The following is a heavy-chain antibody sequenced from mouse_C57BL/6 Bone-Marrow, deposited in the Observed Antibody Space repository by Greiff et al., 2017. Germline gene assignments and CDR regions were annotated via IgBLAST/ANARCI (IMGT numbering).Heavy chain of an antibody. CDR2: IDPADSYT. J-gene: IGHJ3*01. CDR3: ARGGDNDVAWFAY. Sequence: VQLKQPGAELVMPGASVKLSCKASGYTFTSYWMHWVKQRPGQGLEWIGEIDPADSYTNYNEKFKGKSTLTVDKSSSKAYMQLSSLTSEDSAVYYCARGGDNDVAWFAYWGQGTLVTVSA. D-gene: IGHD2-4*01. V-gene: IGHV1-69*01. CDR1: GYTFTSYW.